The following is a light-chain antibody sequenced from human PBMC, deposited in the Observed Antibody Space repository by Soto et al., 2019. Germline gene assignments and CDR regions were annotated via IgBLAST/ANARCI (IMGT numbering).Light chain of an antibody. Sequence: DLQMTQSPSSLSASVGDRVTITCRASQSIDNFLSWYQQKPGKAPKLLIYSASSLQSGVPSRFSGSGSGTDFTLTIKSLQPEDSATYYCQETYVTVTFGGGTKVEIK. J-gene: IGKJ4*01. CDR2: SAS. V-gene: IGKV1-39*01. CDR3: QETYVTVT. CDR1: QSIDNF.